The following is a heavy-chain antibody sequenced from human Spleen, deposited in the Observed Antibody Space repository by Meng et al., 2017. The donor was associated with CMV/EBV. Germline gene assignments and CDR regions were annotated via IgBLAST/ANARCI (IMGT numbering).Heavy chain of an antibody. J-gene: IGHJ5*02. CDR1: GGSVSSGSYY. CDR2: IYYSGST. Sequence: SETLSLTCTVSGGSVSSGSYYWSWIRQPPGKGLEWIGYIYYSGSTNYNPSLKSRVTISVDTSKNQFSLKLSSVTAADSAVYYCARVPVTLLRGVIIRLQPFDPWGQGTLVTVSS. CDR3: ARVPVTLLRGVIIRLQPFDP. D-gene: IGHD3-10*01. V-gene: IGHV4-61*01.